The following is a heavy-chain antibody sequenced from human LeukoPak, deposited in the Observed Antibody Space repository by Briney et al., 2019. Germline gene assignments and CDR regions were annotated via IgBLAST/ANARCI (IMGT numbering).Heavy chain of an antibody. D-gene: IGHD3-22*01. CDR3: ARDLAQWLPPVMGY. Sequence: PGGSLRLSCAASGFTFSSYAMHWVRQAPGKGLEWVAVISYDGSNKYYADSVKGRFTISRDNSKNTLYLRMNSLRAEDTAVYYCARDLAQWLPPVMGYWGQGTLVTVSS. CDR1: GFTFSSYA. J-gene: IGHJ4*02. V-gene: IGHV3-30*04. CDR2: ISYDGSNK.